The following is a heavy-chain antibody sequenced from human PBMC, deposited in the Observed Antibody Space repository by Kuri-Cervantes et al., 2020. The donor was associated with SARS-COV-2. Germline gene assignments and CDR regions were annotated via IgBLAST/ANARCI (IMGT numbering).Heavy chain of an antibody. J-gene: IGHJ6*02. CDR1: GYTFTGYY. Sequence: ASVKVSCKASGYTFTGYYMHWVRQAPGQGLEWMGWVNPNSGGTNYAQKFQGRVTMTRDTSISTACMELSRLRSDDTAVYYCARADCSSTSCYGEKAEYGMDVWGQGTTVTVSS. CDR3: ARADCSSTSCYGEKAEYGMDV. V-gene: IGHV1-2*02. D-gene: IGHD2-2*01. CDR2: VNPNSGGT.